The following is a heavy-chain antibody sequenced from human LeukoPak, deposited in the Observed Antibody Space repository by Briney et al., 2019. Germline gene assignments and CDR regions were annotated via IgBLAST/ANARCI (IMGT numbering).Heavy chain of an antibody. V-gene: IGHV4-38-2*01. Sequence: SETLSLTCAVSCYSISSGYYWGWIRQPPGKGLEWIGSTYHSGSTYYNPSLKSRATISVDTSKNQSSLKLSSVTAADTAVYYCARLVTYYMDVWGKGTTVTVSS. CDR3: ARLVTYYMDV. CDR2: TYHSGST. J-gene: IGHJ6*03. CDR1: CYSISSGYY. D-gene: IGHD4-23*01.